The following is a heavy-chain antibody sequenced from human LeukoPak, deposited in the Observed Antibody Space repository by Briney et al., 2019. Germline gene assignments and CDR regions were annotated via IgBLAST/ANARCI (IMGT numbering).Heavy chain of an antibody. V-gene: IGHV1-46*01. Sequence: ASVTVSCKTSGYTFISYYIHWVRQAPGQEREGMGIIKPSGDGADYAQKFQGRITLTRDMSTSTVSMELSSLRAEDTAVYFCAGAYGDYFDYWGQGTLVTVS. CDR1: GYTFISYY. CDR3: AGAYGDYFDY. D-gene: IGHD4-17*01. CDR2: IKPSGDGA. J-gene: IGHJ4*02.